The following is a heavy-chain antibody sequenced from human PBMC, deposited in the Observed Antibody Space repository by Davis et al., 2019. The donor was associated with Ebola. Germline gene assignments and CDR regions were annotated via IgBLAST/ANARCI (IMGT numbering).Heavy chain of an antibody. CDR2: INAGNGET. J-gene: IGHJ6*02. CDR3: ARGYPRDYGMDV. Sequence: ASVKVSCKASGYTFTTYAMHWVRQAPGQRLEWMGWINAGNGETKYSQKFQGRLTITRDTSASTAYMELSSLRSEDTAVYYCARGYPRDYGMDVWGQGTTVTVPS. D-gene: IGHD1-1*01. V-gene: IGHV1-3*01. CDR1: GYTFTTYA.